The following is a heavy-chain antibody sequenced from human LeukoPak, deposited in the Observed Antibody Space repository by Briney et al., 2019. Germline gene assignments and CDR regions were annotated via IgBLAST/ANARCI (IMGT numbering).Heavy chain of an antibody. J-gene: IGHJ4*02. CDR1: GFTLSRHW. Sequence: GGSLRLSCAASGFTLSRHWMHWGRQVPGKGLVSVSRIESDGRTAYADSVKGRFIISRDNAKNTLYLQMNSLRVEDTAVYYCARYGRGPDYWGQGTLVTVSS. CDR3: ARYGRGPDY. D-gene: IGHD3-10*01. V-gene: IGHV3-74*01. CDR2: IESDGRT.